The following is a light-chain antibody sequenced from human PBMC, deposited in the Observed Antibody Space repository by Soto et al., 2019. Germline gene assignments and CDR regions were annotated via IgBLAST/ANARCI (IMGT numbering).Light chain of an antibody. V-gene: IGLV1-51*01. CDR2: DTD. CDR3: ATWDFTLNGGV. CDR1: SSNIGRDF. J-gene: IGLJ3*02. Sequence: QSVLTQPPSVSAAPGQMVTISCSGSSSNIGRDFVSWFQQVPGAAPKLVIYDTDKRPSDIPDRFSGSKSGTSATLDITGLQTGDEADYYCATWDFTLNGGVFGGGTKLTVL.